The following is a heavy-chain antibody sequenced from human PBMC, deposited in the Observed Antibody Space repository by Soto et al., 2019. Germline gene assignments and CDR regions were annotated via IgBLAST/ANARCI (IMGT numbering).Heavy chain of an antibody. CDR2: MSPGNTDI. J-gene: IGHJ4*02. D-gene: IGHD3-10*01. Sequence: GESLKISCSGFGYTFNTYWIGWVRQMPGKGLEWMGVMSPGNTDIRYSPAFHGQASISADTSISSSYLQWGSLKTSDSSMYYCARQGRTIASSEFWGPGTLVPVSS. CDR1: GYTFNTYW. V-gene: IGHV5-51*01. CDR3: ARQGRTIASSEF.